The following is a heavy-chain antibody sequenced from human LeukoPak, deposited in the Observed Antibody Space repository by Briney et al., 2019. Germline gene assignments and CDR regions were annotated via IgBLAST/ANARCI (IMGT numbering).Heavy chain of an antibody. Sequence: ASVKVSCKASGYTFTSYGISWVRQAPGQGLEWMGWISAYNGNTNYAQRLQGRVTMTTDTSTSTAYMELRSLRSDDTAVYYCAARSIVGANFDHWGQGTLVTVSS. J-gene: IGHJ4*02. CDR1: GYTFTSYG. V-gene: IGHV1-18*01. CDR2: ISAYNGNT. CDR3: AARSIVGANFDH. D-gene: IGHD1-26*01.